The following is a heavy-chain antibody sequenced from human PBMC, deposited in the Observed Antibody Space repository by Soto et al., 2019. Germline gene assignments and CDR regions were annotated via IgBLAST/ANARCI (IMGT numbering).Heavy chain of an antibody. CDR2: ISNYDNT. CDR1: GVTVKTFN. CDR3: AFYYALECDL. J-gene: IGHJ4*02. V-gene: IGHV3-21*01. D-gene: IGHD3-22*01. Sequence: EVRLEESGGGLVKPGGSLRLSCAASGVTVKTFNMNWVRQAPGKGLEWVSSISNYDNTAYADSLKGRFTVSRDNAKTSLLLQINSLRARDTAVYYCAFYYALECDLWGEGALVTVSS.